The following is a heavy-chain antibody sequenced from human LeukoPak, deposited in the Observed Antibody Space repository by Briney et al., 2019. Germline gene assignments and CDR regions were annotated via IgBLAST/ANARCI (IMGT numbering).Heavy chain of an antibody. V-gene: IGHV3-30*02. CDR3: ARDLEDCSGGSCYSWFDP. J-gene: IGHJ5*02. CDR1: GFTFSSYG. CDR2: IQYDGSNK. D-gene: IGHD2-15*01. Sequence: GGSLRLSCAASGFTFSSYGMHWVRQAPGKGLEWVAFIQYDGSNKYYADSVKGRFTISRDNSKNTLYLQMNSLRAEDTAVYYCARDLEDCSGGSCYSWFDPWGQGTLVTVSS.